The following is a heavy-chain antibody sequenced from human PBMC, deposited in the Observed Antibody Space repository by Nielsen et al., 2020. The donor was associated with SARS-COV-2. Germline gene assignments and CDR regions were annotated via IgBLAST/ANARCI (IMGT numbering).Heavy chain of an antibody. CDR2: VNHSGFT. J-gene: IGHJ6*02. Sequence: SETLSLTCAVYGGSFGDYFWSWIRQPTGTGLEWIGDVNHSGFTNYNPSLKSRATISVDSSKNQFSLKVTSVTAADTAVYFCGRLYSSSYYGDYYGMDVWGQGTTVTVSS. D-gene: IGHD6-13*01. V-gene: IGHV4-34*01. CDR3: GRLYSSSYYGDYYGMDV. CDR1: GGSFGDYF.